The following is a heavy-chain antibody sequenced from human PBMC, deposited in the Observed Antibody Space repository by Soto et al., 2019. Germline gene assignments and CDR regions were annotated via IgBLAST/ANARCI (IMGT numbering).Heavy chain of an antibody. CDR2: IFFTGNT. Sequence: PSETLSPTCTASGDFSSPHHWTWIRQPPGKGLEWLGYIFFTGNTKYNPSLKSRLSLSLDASKNQFSLTLTSVTTADTAVYYCARAGSSWYFHYYYGMDVWGQGTTVTV. D-gene: IGHD6-13*01. CDR1: GDFSSPHH. J-gene: IGHJ6*02. V-gene: IGHV4-59*11. CDR3: ARAGSSWYFHYYYGMDV.